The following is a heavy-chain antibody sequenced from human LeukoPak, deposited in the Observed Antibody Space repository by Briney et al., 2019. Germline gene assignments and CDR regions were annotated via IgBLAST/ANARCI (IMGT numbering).Heavy chain of an antibody. D-gene: IGHD3-10*01. Sequence: ASVKVSCKASGYTFTSYDINWVRQAPGQGLGWMGWMNPNSGNTGYAQKFQGRVTMTRNTSISTAYMELSSLRSEDTAVYYCARGFYMVRGVILGYWGQGTLVTVSS. CDR2: MNPNSGNT. CDR1: GYTFTSYD. J-gene: IGHJ4*02. CDR3: ARGFYMVRGVILGY. V-gene: IGHV1-8*01.